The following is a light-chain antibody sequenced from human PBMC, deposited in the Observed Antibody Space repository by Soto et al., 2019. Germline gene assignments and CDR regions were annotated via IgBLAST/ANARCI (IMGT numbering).Light chain of an antibody. CDR1: QSVSSN. V-gene: IGKV3-15*01. CDR2: NAS. CDR3: QQYNNWPIT. Sequence: TVMTQSPATLSVSPGERATLSCRASQSVSSNLAWYQQKPGQAPRLLIYNASTRATGIPARFSGSGSETEFTLTINSLQSEDFAVYYCQQYNNWPITFGQGTRLEIK. J-gene: IGKJ5*01.